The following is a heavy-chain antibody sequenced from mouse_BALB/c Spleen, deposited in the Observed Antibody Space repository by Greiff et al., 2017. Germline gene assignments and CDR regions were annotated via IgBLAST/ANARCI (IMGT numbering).Heavy chain of an antibody. CDR1: GYTFSSYW. V-gene: IGHV1-9*01. CDR3: ARSHGNWGKEAMDY. J-gene: IGHJ4*01. D-gene: IGHD2-1*01. Sequence: QVQLQQSGAELMKPGASVKISCKATGYTFSSYWIEWVKQRPGHGLEWIGEILPGSGSTNYNEKFKGKATLTADKSSSTAYMQLSSLTSDDSAVYFCARSHGNWGKEAMDYWGQGTAVTVSS. CDR2: ILPGSGST.